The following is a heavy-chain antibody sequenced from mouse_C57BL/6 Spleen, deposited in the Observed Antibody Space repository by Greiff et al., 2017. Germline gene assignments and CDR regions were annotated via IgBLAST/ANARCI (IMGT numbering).Heavy chain of an antibody. CDR2: IYPGDGDT. CDR3: ARGGTMENAMDY. V-gene: IGHV1-82*01. Sequence: VQLQQSGPELVKPGASVKISCKASGYAFSSSWMNWVKQRPGKGLEWIGRIYPGDGDTNYNGKFKGKATLTADKSSSTAYMQLSRLTSEDSAVYFCARGGTMENAMDYWGQGTSVTVSS. D-gene: IGHD1-1*02. J-gene: IGHJ4*01. CDR1: GYAFSSSW.